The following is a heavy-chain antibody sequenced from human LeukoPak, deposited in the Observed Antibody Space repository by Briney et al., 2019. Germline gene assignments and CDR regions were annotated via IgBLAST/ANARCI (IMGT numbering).Heavy chain of an antibody. CDR1: GYTFTSYG. Sequence: GASVKVSCKASGYTFTSYGIRWVRQAPGQGLEWMGWISAYNGNTNYAQKLQGRVTMTTDTSTSTAYMELRSLRSDSTAVYYCARVDVVVPAAIGNWFDPWGQGTLVTVSS. CDR2: ISAYNGNT. D-gene: IGHD2-2*02. CDR3: ARVDVVVPAAIGNWFDP. J-gene: IGHJ5*02. V-gene: IGHV1-18*01.